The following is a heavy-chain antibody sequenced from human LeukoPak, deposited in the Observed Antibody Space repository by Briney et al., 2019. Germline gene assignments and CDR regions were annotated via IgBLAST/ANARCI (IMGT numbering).Heavy chain of an antibody. CDR1: SFTFSNCW. D-gene: IGHD6-19*01. CDR3: AREYSSGWYGALNY. Sequence: GGSLRLSCAASSFTFSNCWMSWVRQAPGKGLEWVANINQDGSEKYYVDSVKGRFTISRDNAENPLYLQMNSLRAEDTAVYYCAREYSSGWYGALNYWGQGTLVTVSS. V-gene: IGHV3-7*03. CDR2: INQDGSEK. J-gene: IGHJ4*02.